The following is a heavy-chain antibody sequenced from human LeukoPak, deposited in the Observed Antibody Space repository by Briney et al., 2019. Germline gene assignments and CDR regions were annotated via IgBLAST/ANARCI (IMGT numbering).Heavy chain of an antibody. CDR3: ARESPAYSGSGSYGPSFDY. V-gene: IGHV4-31*03. D-gene: IGHD3-10*01. CDR1: GGSISSGGYY. Sequence: PSETLSLTCTVSGGSISSGGYYWSWIRQHPGKGLEWIGYIYYSGSTYYNPSLKSRVTISVDTSKNQFSLKLSSVTAADTAVYYCARESPAYSGSGSYGPSFDYWGQGTLVTVSS. CDR2: IYYSGST. J-gene: IGHJ4*02.